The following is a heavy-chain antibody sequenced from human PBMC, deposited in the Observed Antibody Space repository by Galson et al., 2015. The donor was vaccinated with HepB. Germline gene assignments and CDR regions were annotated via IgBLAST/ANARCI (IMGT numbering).Heavy chain of an antibody. J-gene: IGHJ3*02. CDR1: GFTVSSYY. V-gene: IGHV3-53*04. D-gene: IGHD3-10*01. Sequence: SLRLSCAASGFTVSSYYMIWVRQAPGKGLEWVSVIYSGGSTYYADSVKGRFTISRHDSKNTLYLQMNSLRPEDTAVYYCARDQGVRGFSAFDIWGQGTMVTVSS. CDR2: IYSGGST. CDR3: ARDQGVRGFSAFDI.